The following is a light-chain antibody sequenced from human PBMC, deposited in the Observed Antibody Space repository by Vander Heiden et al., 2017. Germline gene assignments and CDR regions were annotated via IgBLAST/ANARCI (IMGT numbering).Light chain of an antibody. V-gene: IGLV3-10*01. J-gene: IGLJ2*01. CDR2: EDS. CDR3: YSTDSSGDHRV. Sequence: SYELTQPPPVSVSPGQTARITCSGDALPTKYAYWYQQKSGQAPVLVIYEDSKRPSGIPEGFSGSSSGTMATLTISGAQVEDEGDYYCYSTDSSGDHRVFGGGTKLTVL. CDR1: ALPTKY.